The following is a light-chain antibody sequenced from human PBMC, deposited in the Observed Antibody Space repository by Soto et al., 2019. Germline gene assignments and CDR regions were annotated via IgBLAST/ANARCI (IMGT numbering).Light chain of an antibody. Sequence: QSALTQPASVSGSPGQSITISCTGTNNDVGAYPYVSWYQQHPGTAPKLIIYEVTNRPSGLSHRFSGSKSGNTASLTISGLLAEDESDYYCSSFAASGTTVIFGGGTKLTVL. J-gene: IGLJ2*01. V-gene: IGLV2-14*01. CDR1: NNDVGAYPY. CDR2: EVT. CDR3: SSFAASGTTVI.